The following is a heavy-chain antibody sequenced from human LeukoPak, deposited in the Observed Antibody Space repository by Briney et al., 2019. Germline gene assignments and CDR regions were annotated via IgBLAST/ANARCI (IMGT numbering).Heavy chain of an antibody. CDR2: IFYSGST. J-gene: IGHJ6*03. V-gene: IGHV4-59*01. D-gene: IGHD6-13*01. CDR1: GGSISDYY. CDR3: ARGELQQSLETTYTNYYRYYYMDV. Sequence: SETLSLTCTVSGGSISDYYWTWIRQPPGRGLDWVGYIFYSGSTNYNPSLKSRVTISVDTSKNHFSLKLSSVTAADTAVYYCARGELQQSLETTYTNYYRYYYMDVWGKGTTVTVSS.